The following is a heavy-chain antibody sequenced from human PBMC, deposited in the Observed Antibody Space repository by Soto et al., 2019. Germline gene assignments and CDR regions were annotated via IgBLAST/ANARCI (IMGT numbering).Heavy chain of an antibody. CDR1: AFTFSSYA. V-gene: IGHV3-30*04. CDR3: ARELERVFDY. D-gene: IGHD1-1*01. Sequence: QVQLVESGGGVVQPGRSLRLSCAASAFTFSSYAMHWVRQAPGKGLEWVAVIAYDGRNKYYADSVKGRFTISRDNSKNTLYLQMNSLRIEDTAVYYCARELERVFDYWGQGTLVTVSS. CDR2: IAYDGRNK. J-gene: IGHJ4*02.